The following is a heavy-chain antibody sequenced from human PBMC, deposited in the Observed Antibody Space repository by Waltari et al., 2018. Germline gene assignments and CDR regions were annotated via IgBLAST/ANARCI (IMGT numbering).Heavy chain of an antibody. Sequence: EVQLVESGGGLVYPRGSRKLYCAASGSTVSDTHMAGVRQAAGKVLVWVSVMYPAGSSYNDDSVEGRFTISRDISKSTVHLQMNILRPDDTATYYCARARDERTAMVFFVLWGQGTLVSVSS. CDR3: ARARDERTAMVFFVL. CDR2: MYPAGSS. V-gene: IGHV3-66*02. J-gene: IGHJ4*01. CDR1: GSTVSDTH. D-gene: IGHD5-18*01.